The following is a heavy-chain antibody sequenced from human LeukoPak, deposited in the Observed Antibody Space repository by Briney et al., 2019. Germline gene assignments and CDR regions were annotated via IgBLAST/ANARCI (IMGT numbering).Heavy chain of an antibody. J-gene: IGHJ6*03. Sequence: GASVKVSCKASGGTFSSYAISWVRQAPGQGLEWMGGIIPIFGTANYAQKFQGRVTITADESTSTAYMELSSLRSEDTAVYYCATHGKGYCSSTSCTLSGYMDVWGKGTTVTVSS. CDR1: GGTFSSYA. D-gene: IGHD2-2*01. V-gene: IGHV1-69*13. CDR2: IIPIFGTA. CDR3: ATHGKGYCSSTSCTLSGYMDV.